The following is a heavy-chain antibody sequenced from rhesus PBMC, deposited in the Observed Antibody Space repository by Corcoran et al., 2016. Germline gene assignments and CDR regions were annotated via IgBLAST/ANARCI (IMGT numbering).Heavy chain of an antibody. CDR1: GGSISSGYYY. J-gene: IGHJ1*01. Sequence: QVQLQESGPGLVKPSETLSLTCAVSGGSISSGYYYWSRIRQPPGKGLEWIGYITYSGSTSYNPSLKSRVTISRDTSKNQFYLKLSSVTAADTAVYYCAREYPVTTRFEFWGQGALVTVSS. CDR3: AREYPVTTRFEF. V-gene: IGHV4-122*02. D-gene: IGHD4-23*01. CDR2: ITYSGST.